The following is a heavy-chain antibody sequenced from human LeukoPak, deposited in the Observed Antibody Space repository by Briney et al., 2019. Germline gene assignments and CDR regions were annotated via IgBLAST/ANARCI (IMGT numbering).Heavy chain of an antibody. CDR2: ISYDGSNK. J-gene: IGHJ4*02. V-gene: IGHV3-30-3*01. CDR1: GFTFSSYA. Sequence: PGRSLRLSCAASGFTFSSYAMHWVRQAPGKGLEWVAVISYDGSNKYYADSVKGRFTISRDNSKNTLYLQMNSLRAEDTAVYYCAREGSGQKGDYWGQGTLVTVSS. CDR3: AREGSGQKGDY. D-gene: IGHD2-15*01.